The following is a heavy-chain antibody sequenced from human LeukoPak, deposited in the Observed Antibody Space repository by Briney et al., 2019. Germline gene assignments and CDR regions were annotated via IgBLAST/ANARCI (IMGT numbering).Heavy chain of an antibody. CDR2: IYYSGST. Sequence: PSATLSLTCAVAGGSISSYYWSWIRQPPGKGLEWIGYIYYSGSTNYNPSLKSRVTVSVDTSKNQFSLKLSSVTAADTAVYYCARAWDYFDYWGQGTLVTVSS. J-gene: IGHJ4*02. CDR3: ARAWDYFDY. CDR1: GGSISSYY. V-gene: IGHV4-59*01.